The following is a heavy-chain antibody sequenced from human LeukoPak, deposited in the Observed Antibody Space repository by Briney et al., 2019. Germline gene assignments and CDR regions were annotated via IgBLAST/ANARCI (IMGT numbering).Heavy chain of an antibody. CDR1: GGSISSGGYY. D-gene: IGHD2-2*01. Sequence: SQTLSLTCSVSGGSISSGGYYWSWIRQHPGKGLEWIGFIYGSGDTYYNPSLKSRITISADTSKNQFSLKLSSVTAADTAVYCCARDWWAHCTTTSCSRAGWADPWGQGTLVTVSS. V-gene: IGHV4-31*03. CDR2: IYGSGDT. CDR3: ARDWWAHCTTTSCSRAGWADP. J-gene: IGHJ5*02.